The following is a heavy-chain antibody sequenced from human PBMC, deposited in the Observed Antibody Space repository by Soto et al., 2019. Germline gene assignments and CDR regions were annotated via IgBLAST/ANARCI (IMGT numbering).Heavy chain of an antibody. V-gene: IGHV3-53*01. Sequence: GGSLRLSCAASGLTVSGKKYVAWVRQAPGKGLEWVSALYDVDGSFYSDSVKGRFTTSSDSSKTTVYLQMNDLRPADTAVYYFAPWHEREHAHDVWSQGTKVTV. CDR3: APWHEREHAHDV. CDR1: GLTVSGKKY. J-gene: IGHJ3*01. CDR2: LYDVDGS. D-gene: IGHD1-1*01.